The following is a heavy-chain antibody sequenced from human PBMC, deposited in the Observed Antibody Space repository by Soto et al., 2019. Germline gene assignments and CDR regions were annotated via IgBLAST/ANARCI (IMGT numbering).Heavy chain of an antibody. Sequence: QVQLVESWGGVVQPGRSLRLACAASGFTFSNYGMHWVRQAPGKGLEWVAIIWYDGSKTYYADSVKGRFTVSRDNSKNALYLQMNSLRVEDTAVYYCARHGESGSHDSFGKGTLVTVSS. D-gene: IGHD1-26*01. CDR3: ARHGESGSHDS. CDR2: IWYDGSKT. CDR1: GFTFSNYG. V-gene: IGHV3-33*01. J-gene: IGHJ5*01.